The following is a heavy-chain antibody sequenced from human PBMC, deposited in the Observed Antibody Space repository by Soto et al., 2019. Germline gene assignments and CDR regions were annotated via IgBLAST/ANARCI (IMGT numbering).Heavy chain of an antibody. CDR1: GGSISGYF. J-gene: IGHJ4*02. Sequence: PSETLSLTCTVAGGSISGYFWSWIRQPPGRGLEWIGYMYYSGGTTYNPSLKSRVTISVDTSKNQFSLRLTSVTSADTAAYYCARHPDQDYGDYVFDYWGQGTLVTVSS. CDR2: MYYSGGT. D-gene: IGHD4-17*01. CDR3: ARHPDQDYGDYVFDY. V-gene: IGHV4-59*08.